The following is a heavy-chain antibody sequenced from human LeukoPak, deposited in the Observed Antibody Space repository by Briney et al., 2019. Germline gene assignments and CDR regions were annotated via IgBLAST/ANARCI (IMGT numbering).Heavy chain of an antibody. CDR2: IKQDGSEK. D-gene: IGHD6-13*01. Sequence: QSGGSLRLSCAASGFTFSNYWMSWVRQAPGKGLEWVANIKQDGSEKYYVDSVKGRFTISRDNAKNSLYPQMNSLRAEDTAMYYCARGSAAAGLYQFDYWGQGTLVTVSS. V-gene: IGHV3-7*01. J-gene: IGHJ4*02. CDR3: ARGSAAAGLYQFDY. CDR1: GFTFSNYW.